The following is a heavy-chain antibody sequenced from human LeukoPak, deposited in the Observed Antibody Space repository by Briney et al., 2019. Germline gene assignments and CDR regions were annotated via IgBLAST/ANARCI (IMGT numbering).Heavy chain of an antibody. CDR2: INPNSGGT. CDR3: ARVYCSSTSCWFDP. CDR1: GYTFTGYY. J-gene: IGHJ5*02. D-gene: IGHD2-2*01. Sequence: GALVKVSCKASGYTFTGYYMHWVRQAPGQGLEWWGWINPNSGGTNYSQKFQGRVTMTRDTSISTAYMELSRLRSDDTAVYYCARVYCSSTSCWFDPWGQGTLVTVSS. V-gene: IGHV1-2*02.